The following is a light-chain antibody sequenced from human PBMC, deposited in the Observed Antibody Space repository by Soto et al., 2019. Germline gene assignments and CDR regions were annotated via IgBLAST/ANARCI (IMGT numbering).Light chain of an antibody. CDR2: GAS. V-gene: IGKV1-13*02. CDR1: QGISSA. J-gene: IGKJ4*01. CDR3: QQFNSYPALT. Sequence: AIQLTQSPSSLSASVGDRVTITCRASQGISSALAWYQQKPGKAPKLLIYGASSLESGVPSRFSGSGSGTDFTLTISSLQPEVFATYYCQQFNSYPALTFGGGTKVDIK.